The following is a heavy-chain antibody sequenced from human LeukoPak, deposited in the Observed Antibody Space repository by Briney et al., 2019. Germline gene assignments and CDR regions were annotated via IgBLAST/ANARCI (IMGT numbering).Heavy chain of an antibody. CDR1: GYTFTSYG. V-gene: IGHV1-18*01. CDR3: ARIRSSSWKRQYYFDY. Sequence: ASVKVSCKASGYTFTSYGISWLRQAPGQGLEWMGGISAYNGNTNYAQKLQGRVTMTTDTSTSTAYMELRSLRSDDTAVYYCARIRSSSWKRQYYFDYWGQGTLVTVSS. D-gene: IGHD6-13*01. CDR2: ISAYNGNT. J-gene: IGHJ4*02.